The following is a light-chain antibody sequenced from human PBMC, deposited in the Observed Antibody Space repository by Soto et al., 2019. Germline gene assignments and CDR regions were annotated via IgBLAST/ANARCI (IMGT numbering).Light chain of an antibody. CDR2: WAS. Sequence: IVMTQSPDSLAVSLGERATINCKSSQSLLYSANNKNYLGWYQQKPGQSPKLLIYWASTRESGVPDRFSGSGSGTDFTLTISSLQTEDVAVYYCQQYYNTPLTFGGGTKVDIK. J-gene: IGKJ4*01. V-gene: IGKV4-1*01. CDR3: QQYYNTPLT. CDR1: QSLLYSANNKNY.